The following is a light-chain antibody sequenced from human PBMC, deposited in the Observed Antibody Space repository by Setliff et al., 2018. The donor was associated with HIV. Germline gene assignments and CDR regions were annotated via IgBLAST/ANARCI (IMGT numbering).Light chain of an antibody. J-gene: IGLJ1*01. Sequence: QSVLTQPASVSGSPGQSITISCTGTSSDVGTYNAVYWYQQHPGKAPKLMIYDVSTRPSGVSNRFSGSKSGNTASLTISGLQTEDEADYYCSSYTSSSTEVFGTGTKVT. CDR3: SSYTSSSTEV. CDR2: DVS. CDR1: SSDVGTYNA. V-gene: IGLV2-14*01.